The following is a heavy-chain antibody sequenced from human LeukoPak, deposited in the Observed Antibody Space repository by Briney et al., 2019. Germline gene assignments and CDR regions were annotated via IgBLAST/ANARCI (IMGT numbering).Heavy chain of an antibody. V-gene: IGHV3-30*04. D-gene: IGHD5-18*01. Sequence: PGGSLRLSCAASGFTVSSYAMHWVRQAPGKGLEWVAVISYDGSNKYYGDYVKGPFTISRDNSKNTLYLQMNRLRAEDTAVYYCAGTYGYSYGFDYWGQGKLVTVSS. CDR2: ISYDGSNK. CDR3: AGTYGYSYGFDY. J-gene: IGHJ4*02. CDR1: GFTVSSYA.